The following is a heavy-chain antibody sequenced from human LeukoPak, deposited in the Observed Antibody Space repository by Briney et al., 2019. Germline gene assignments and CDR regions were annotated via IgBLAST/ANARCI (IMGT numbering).Heavy chain of an antibody. V-gene: IGHV3-53*01. CDR2: IYSGGST. CDR1: GFTVSSNY. D-gene: IGHD3-10*01. J-gene: IGHJ6*04. CDR3: ASPLSITMVRGVKGYYGMDV. Sequence: PGGSLRLSFAASGFTVSSNYMSWVRPAPGKGLEWVSVIYSGGSTYYADSVKGRFTISRDNSKNTLYLQMNSLRAEDTAVYYCASPLSITMVRGVKGYYGMDVWGKGTTVTVSS.